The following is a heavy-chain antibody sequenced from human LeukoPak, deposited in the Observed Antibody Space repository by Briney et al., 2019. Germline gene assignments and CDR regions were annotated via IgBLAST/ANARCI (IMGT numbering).Heavy chain of an antibody. V-gene: IGHV3-23*01. J-gene: IGHJ4*02. CDR2: ISGSGGST. Sequence: GGSLRLSCAASGFTFSSYAMSWVRQAPGYGLEWVSAISGSGGSTYYADSVKGRFTISRDNSKNTLYLQMNSLRAEDTAVYYCANPYYYDSSGYRFDYWVQGTLVTVSS. CDR3: ANPYYYDSSGYRFDY. CDR1: GFTFSSYA. D-gene: IGHD3-22*01.